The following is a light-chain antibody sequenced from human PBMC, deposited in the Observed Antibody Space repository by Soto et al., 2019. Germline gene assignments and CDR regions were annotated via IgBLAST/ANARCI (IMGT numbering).Light chain of an antibody. CDR2: AAS. CDR1: QGIGTN. CDR3: QQYNNWPLYT. Sequence: EIVVTQSPGTLSVSPGESATLSCRASQGIGTNLAWYQQRPGQAPRLLIYAASSRATDIPARFTGRGSGPEFTLTISSLQSEDFAGYFCQQYNNWPLYTLGQGTKLEI. V-gene: IGKV3-15*01. J-gene: IGKJ2*01.